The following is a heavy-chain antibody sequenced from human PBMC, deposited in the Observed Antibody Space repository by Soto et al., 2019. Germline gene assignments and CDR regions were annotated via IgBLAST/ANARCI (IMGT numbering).Heavy chain of an antibody. J-gene: IGHJ3*02. CDR3: AKDIGYHQAFDI. V-gene: IGHV3-9*01. CDR2: ISWNSGSI. Sequence: EVQLVESGGGLVQPGRSLRLSCAASGFTFDDYAMHWVRQAPGKGLEWVSGISWNSGSIGYADSVKGRFTISRDNAKNSLYLQMNSLRAVDTALYYCAKDIGYHQAFDIWGQGTMVTVSS. D-gene: IGHD5-12*01. CDR1: GFTFDDYA.